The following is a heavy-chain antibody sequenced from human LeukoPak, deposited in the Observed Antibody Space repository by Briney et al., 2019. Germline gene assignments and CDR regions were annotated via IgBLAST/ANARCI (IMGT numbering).Heavy chain of an antibody. Sequence: ASVKVSCKASGYTFTGYYMHWVRQAPGQGLEWMGWINPNSGGTNYAQKFQGRVTMTRDTSISTAYMELSRLRSDDTAVYYRARESDYAGDTAMVTSYGMDVWGQGTTVTVSS. D-gene: IGHD5-18*01. V-gene: IGHV1-2*02. CDR2: INPNSGGT. CDR3: ARESDYAGDTAMVTSYGMDV. CDR1: GYTFTGYY. J-gene: IGHJ6*02.